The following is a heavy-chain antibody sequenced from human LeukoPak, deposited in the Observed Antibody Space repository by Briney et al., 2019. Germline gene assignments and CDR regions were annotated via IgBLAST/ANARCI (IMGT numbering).Heavy chain of an antibody. Sequence: SETLSLTCTVSGDSISSSTYYWGWIRQPPGKGLEWIGSMCYSGNTYYNPSLKSRVTISVDTSKNHFSLKLSSVTAADTAVYYCARGSDYYGSGRLDPWGQGTLVTVSS. J-gene: IGHJ5*02. CDR2: MCYSGNT. CDR3: ARGSDYYGSGRLDP. CDR1: GDSISSSTYY. V-gene: IGHV4-39*07. D-gene: IGHD3-10*01.